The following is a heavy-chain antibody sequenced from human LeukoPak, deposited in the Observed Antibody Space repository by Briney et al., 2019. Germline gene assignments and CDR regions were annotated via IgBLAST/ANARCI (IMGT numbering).Heavy chain of an antibody. Sequence: PGGSLRLSCAASGFTFSSYGMHWVRQAPGKGLEWIGEINHSGSTNYNPFLKSRLTMSVDTSKSQISLRLSSVTAADTAVYYCARHRCTSCSLDYWGQGTLVTVSS. D-gene: IGHD2-2*01. CDR2: INHSGST. CDR1: GFTFSSYG. V-gene: IGHV4-34*01. CDR3: ARHRCTSCSLDY. J-gene: IGHJ4*02.